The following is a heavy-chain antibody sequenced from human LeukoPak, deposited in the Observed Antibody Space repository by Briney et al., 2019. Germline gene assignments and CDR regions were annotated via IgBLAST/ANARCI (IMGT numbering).Heavy chain of an antibody. J-gene: IGHJ4*02. V-gene: IGHV3-21*04. Sequence: GGSLRLSCAASGFTFSRYSMNWVRQAPGKGLEWVSSISISSNYIYYADSVKGRFTISRDNAKNSLYLQVNSLRAEDTAVYYCANGGYAQTFDYWGQGTLVTVSS. D-gene: IGHD5-12*01. CDR1: GFTFSRYS. CDR2: ISISSNYI. CDR3: ANGGYAQTFDY.